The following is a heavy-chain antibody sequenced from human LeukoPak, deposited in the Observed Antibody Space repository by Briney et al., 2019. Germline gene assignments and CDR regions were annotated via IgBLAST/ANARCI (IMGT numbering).Heavy chain of an antibody. J-gene: IGHJ3*02. CDR2: IGATGDT. CDR1: GFVFSTYD. Sequence: GGSLRLSCAASGFVFSTYDMHWVRQAAGKGLEWVSSIGATGDTYYTDSVKGRFTISRENAKKSLYLQVSSLRVEDTAVYFCVLGAYWNDDKNAFHIWGPGTMVTVSS. CDR3: VLGAYWNDDKNAFHI. V-gene: IGHV3-13*01. D-gene: IGHD1-1*01.